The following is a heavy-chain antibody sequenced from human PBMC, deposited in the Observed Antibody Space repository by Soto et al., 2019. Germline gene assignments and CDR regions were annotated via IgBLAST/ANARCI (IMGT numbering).Heavy chain of an antibody. V-gene: IGHV3-23*01. J-gene: IGHJ4*02. CDR1: GFTFSSYA. CDR2: ISGSGGST. CDR3: AKDRTRVTTLDS. Sequence: EVQLLESGGGLVQPGGSLRLSCAASGFTFSSYAMSWVRQAPGKGLEWVSAISGSGGSTYYADSVKGRFTISRDNSKNTLYLQMNSLRAEDTAAYYCAKDRTRVTTLDSWGQGTLVTVSS. D-gene: IGHD4-17*01.